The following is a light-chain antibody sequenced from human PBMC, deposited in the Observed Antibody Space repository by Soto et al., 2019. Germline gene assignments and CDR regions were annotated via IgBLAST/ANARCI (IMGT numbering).Light chain of an antibody. J-gene: IGLJ1*01. CDR1: SSNIGAGYD. CDR2: GNS. V-gene: IGLV1-40*01. Sequence: QSVLTQPPSVSGAPGQGVTISCTGSSSNIGAGYDVNWYQQLPGAAPKFLIYGNSNRPSGVPDRFSGSKSGTSASLAITGLQAEDEADYYCQSYDSRLSGYVFGTGTKGTVL. CDR3: QSYDSRLSGYV.